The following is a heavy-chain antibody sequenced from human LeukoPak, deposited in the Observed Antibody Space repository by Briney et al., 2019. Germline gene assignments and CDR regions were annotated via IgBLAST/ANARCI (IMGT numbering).Heavy chain of an antibody. D-gene: IGHD4-23*01. CDR1: GFTFDDYG. V-gene: IGHV3-20*04. CDR3: ARRLVGTPDYFDY. Sequence: GGSLRLSCAASGFTFDDYGMNWVRQAPGKGLEWVSSINWNGGITGYADSVKGRFTISRDNGKNSLYLQTNSLRAEDTAVYYCARRLVGTPDYFDYWGQGTLVTVSS. CDR2: INWNGGIT. J-gene: IGHJ4*02.